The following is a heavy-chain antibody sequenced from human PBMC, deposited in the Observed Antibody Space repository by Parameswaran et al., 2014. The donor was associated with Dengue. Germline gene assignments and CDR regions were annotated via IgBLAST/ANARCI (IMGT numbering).Heavy chain of an antibody. CDR3: ARGDYYHYYGMDV. V-gene: IGHV1-46*04. Sequence: WVRQAPGQGLEWMGIINPSGGSTSYAQKLQGRVTMTRDKSISTAYMELSRLRSDDTAVYYCARGDYYHYYGMDVWGQGTTVTVSS. J-gene: IGHJ6*02. CDR2: INPSGGST.